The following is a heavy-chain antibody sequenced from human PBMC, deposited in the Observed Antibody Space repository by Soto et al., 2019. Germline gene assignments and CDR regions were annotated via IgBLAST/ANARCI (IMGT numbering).Heavy chain of an antibody. D-gene: IGHD1-26*01. V-gene: IGHV4-4*02. CDR2: IFHGGST. Sequence: QVQLQESGPGLVKPSGTLSLTCAVSGASIRSNNWWSWVRQPPGKGLEWIGEIFHGGSTYYNPSLKTRPTISVEKSKNQFSLHLTSVTAADTAVYYCARVYSGSYSDSWGRGTLVTVSS. CDR1: GASIRSNNW. J-gene: IGHJ4*02. CDR3: ARVYSGSYSDS.